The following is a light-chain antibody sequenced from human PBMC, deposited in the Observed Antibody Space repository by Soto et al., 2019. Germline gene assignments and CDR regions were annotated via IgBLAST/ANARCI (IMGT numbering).Light chain of an antibody. J-gene: IGKJ1*01. CDR3: QQYNSYCT. CDR2: KAS. Sequence: DIQMTQSPSTLSAFVGDRVTITCRASESFSNWLAWYQQKPGRAPKLLIYKASSLEYGVPSRFSGSGSGTEFTLTISSRQPDEFATYYCQQYNSYCTFGQGTKGEIK. CDR1: ESFSNW. V-gene: IGKV1-5*03.